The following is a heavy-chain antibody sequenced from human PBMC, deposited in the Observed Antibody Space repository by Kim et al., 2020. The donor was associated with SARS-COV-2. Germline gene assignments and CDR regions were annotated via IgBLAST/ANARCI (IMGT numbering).Heavy chain of an antibody. Sequence: GGSLRLSCAASGFTFSDYYMSWIRQAPGKGLEWVSYISSSGSTIYYADSVKGRFTISRDNAKNSLYLQMNSLRAEDTAVYYCARDYDSSGYYYAGFDYWGQGTLVTVSS. D-gene: IGHD3-22*01. CDR1: GFTFSDYY. V-gene: IGHV3-11*01. CDR2: ISSSGSTI. J-gene: IGHJ4*02. CDR3: ARDYDSSGYYYAGFDY.